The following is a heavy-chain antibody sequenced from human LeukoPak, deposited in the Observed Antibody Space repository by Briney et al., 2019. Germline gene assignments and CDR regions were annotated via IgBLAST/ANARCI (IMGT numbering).Heavy chain of an antibody. V-gene: IGHV1-18*01. D-gene: IGHD5-24*01. CDR3: ARGGRWLQMGDYYYYMDV. J-gene: IGHJ6*03. CDR1: GYIFINYG. Sequence: ASVKVSCKASGYIFINYGISWVRQAPGQGLEWMGWISPYNGDTNYAQNLQGRVTMTTDTSTSTAYMELRGLRSDDKAVYYCARGGRWLQMGDYYYYMDVWGKGTTVTVSS. CDR2: ISPYNGDT.